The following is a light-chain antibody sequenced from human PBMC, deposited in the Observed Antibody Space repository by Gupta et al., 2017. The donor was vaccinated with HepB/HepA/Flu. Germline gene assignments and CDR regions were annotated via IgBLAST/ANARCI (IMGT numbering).Light chain of an antibody. J-gene: IGLJ3*02. CDR2: DTY. CDR3: LLSYSGAWV. V-gene: IGLV7-46*01. CDR1: TGPVTSGHS. Sequence: QAVVTQEPSLTVSPGGTVTLTCGSSTGPVTSGHSPYWFQQKPGKATRTLIYDTYNKQSWTPARFSGSLLGGKAALTLSGAQPEDEAEYYCLLSYSGAWVFGGGTKLTVL.